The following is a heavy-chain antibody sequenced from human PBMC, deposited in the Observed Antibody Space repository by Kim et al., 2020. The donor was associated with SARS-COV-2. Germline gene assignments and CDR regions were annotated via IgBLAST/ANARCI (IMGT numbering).Heavy chain of an antibody. CDR3: ARDDGPRRGGGVTGTIFGVVIPLFGMDV. Sequence: GGSLRLSCAASGFTFSSYSMNWVRQAPGKGLEWVSSISSSSSYIHYADSVKGRFTISRDNAKNSLYLQMNSLRAEDTAVYYCARDDGPRRGGGVTGTIFGVVIPLFGMDVWGQGTTVTVSS. J-gene: IGHJ6*02. D-gene: IGHD3-3*01. CDR1: GFTFSSYS. V-gene: IGHV3-21*01. CDR2: ISSSSSYI.